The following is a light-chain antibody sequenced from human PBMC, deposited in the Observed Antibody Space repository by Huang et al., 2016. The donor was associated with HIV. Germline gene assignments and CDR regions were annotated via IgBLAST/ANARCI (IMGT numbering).Light chain of an antibody. J-gene: IGKJ2*01. V-gene: IGKV1-6*01. CDR3: LQDYNFPYT. Sequence: AIQMTQSPSSLSASVGYRVTITCRASQCIRNDLGGYQQKPGKPPKLLLYAATSLQSGVPSRFSGSGSDTNFTLTSSGLQPEDFATYFCLQDYNFPYTFGQGTEVE. CDR1: QCIRND. CDR2: AAT.